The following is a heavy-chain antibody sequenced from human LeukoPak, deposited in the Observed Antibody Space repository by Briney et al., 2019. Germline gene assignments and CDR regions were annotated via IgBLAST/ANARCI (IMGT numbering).Heavy chain of an antibody. V-gene: IGHV3-74*01. CDR1: GFTFSNYW. J-gene: IGHJ4*02. CDR2: INSDGSST. CDR3: TRGGRSVMLDS. Sequence: PGGSLRLSCAASGFTFSNYWMYWVRQAAGRGLVWVSRINSDGSSTSYADSVRGRFTISRDHAENTVSLQMNSLRVEDTAVYFCTRGGRSVMLDSWGQGTLVTVSS. D-gene: IGHD1-26*01.